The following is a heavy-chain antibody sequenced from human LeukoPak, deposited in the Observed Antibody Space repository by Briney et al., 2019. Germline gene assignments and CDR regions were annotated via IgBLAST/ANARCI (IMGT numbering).Heavy chain of an antibody. CDR2: INHSGST. J-gene: IGHJ4*02. CDR3: ARGFGPRYYYGSGTDY. Sequence: SETLSLTCAVYGGSFSGYYWSWIRHPPGKGLEWIGEINHSGSTNYNPSLKSRVTISVDTSKNQFSLKLSSVTAADTAVYYCARGFGPRYYYGSGTDYWGQGTLVTVSS. V-gene: IGHV4-34*01. CDR1: GGSFSGYY. D-gene: IGHD3-10*01.